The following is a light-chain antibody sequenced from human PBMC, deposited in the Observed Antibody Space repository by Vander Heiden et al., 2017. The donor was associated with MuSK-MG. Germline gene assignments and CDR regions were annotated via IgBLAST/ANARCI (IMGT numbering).Light chain of an antibody. CDR1: TVGRNS. V-gene: IGLV3-21*02. J-gene: IGLJ2*01. Sequence: SYVLTQSPSVSVAPGQTVRITCGGATVGRNSVHGYSHNPAQAPVLVVYFHGDRPSAIPERFSGSNSGTTATLTTSRVEAGDEADYYCQVWDSGGDHVVFGGGTKLTVL. CDR2: FHG. CDR3: QVWDSGGDHVV.